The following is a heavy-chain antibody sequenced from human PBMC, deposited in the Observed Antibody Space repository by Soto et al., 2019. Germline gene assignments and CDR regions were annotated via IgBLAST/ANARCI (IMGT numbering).Heavy chain of an antibody. CDR1: GLTFSSYG. CDR3: AKDRGPVTTILDY. V-gene: IGHV3-23*01. CDR2: ISGRGGST. Sequence: GVSLRLSCAASGLTFSSYGVSWVRQARGKGLEWVSAISGRGGSTDYADAVKGRCTISRDNSKNTLYLQMNSLRAEDTAVYYCAKDRGPVTTILDYWGQGSLVTVSP. J-gene: IGHJ4*02. D-gene: IGHD4-4*01.